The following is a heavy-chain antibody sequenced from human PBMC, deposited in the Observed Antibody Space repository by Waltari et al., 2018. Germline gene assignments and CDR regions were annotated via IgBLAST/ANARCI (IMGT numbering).Heavy chain of an antibody. CDR2: MNPNSGNT. Sequence: VQLVQSGAEVKKPGESLKISCKGSGYSFTSYWIGWVRQMPGKGLEWMGWMNPNSGNTGYAQKFQGRVTMTRNTSISTAYMELSSLRSEDTAVYYCGTQWLNYYYGMDVWGQGTTVTVSS. J-gene: IGHJ6*02. CDR3: GTQWLNYYYGMDV. D-gene: IGHD6-19*01. V-gene: IGHV1-8*02. CDR1: GYSFTSYW.